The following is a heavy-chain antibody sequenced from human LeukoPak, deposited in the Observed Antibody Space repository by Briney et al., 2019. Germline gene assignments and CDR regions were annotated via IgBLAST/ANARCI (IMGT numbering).Heavy chain of an antibody. Sequence: SETLSLTSTVSGGSISSIYWSWIPRPPGKGLGWIGYSYYSGSTNYDPSLKGRFTISGDTSKNPFSLQMSSVTAADTAVYYCARRYYYDSWEAFDNWGQGTMVTVSS. CDR2: SYYSGST. CDR3: ARRYYYDSWEAFDN. J-gene: IGHJ3*02. D-gene: IGHD3-22*01. CDR1: GGSISSIY. V-gene: IGHV4-59*01.